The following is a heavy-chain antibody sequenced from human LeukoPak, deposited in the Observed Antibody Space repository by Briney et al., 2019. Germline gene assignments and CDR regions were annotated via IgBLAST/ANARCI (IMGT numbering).Heavy chain of an antibody. CDR3: AREGSIPAVRWKKPFDY. D-gene: IGHD5-24*01. CDR1: GGSFSGYY. V-gene: IGHV4-34*01. CDR2: INHSGST. J-gene: IGHJ4*02. Sequence: SETLSLTCAVYGGSFSGYYWSWIRQPPGKGLEWIGEINHSGSTNYNPSLKSRVTISVDTSKNQFSLKLSSVTAADTAAYYCAREGSIPAVRWKKPFDYWGQGTLVTVSS.